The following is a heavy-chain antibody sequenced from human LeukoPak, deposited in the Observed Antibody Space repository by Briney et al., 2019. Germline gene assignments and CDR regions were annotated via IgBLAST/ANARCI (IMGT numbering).Heavy chain of an antibody. CDR1: GYTFTGNY. Sequence: ASVKVSCKASGYTFTGNYMHWVRQAPGQGLEWMGWINTNTGTPTYAQGFTGRFVFSLDSSVSTAYLQISSLKAEDIAVYYCVRQYSGYESLYFDSWGQGTLVTVSS. CDR3: VRQYSGYESLYFDS. D-gene: IGHD5-12*01. J-gene: IGHJ4*02. CDR2: INTNTGTP. V-gene: IGHV7-4-1*02.